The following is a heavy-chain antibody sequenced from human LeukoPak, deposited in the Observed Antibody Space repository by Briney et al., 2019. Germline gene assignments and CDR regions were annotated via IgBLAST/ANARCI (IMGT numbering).Heavy chain of an antibody. CDR1: GFTFGNYA. D-gene: IGHD2-8*01. Sequence: PGGSLRLSCAASGFTFGNYAMSWVRQTPGKGLEWVSSIHGVGGDPYFADSVKGRFTISRDNVKNTLYLHMSALRAEDTAIYYCAKDSWPMNGIWDAFDIWGQGTMVTVSS. CDR2: IHGVGGDP. V-gene: IGHV3-23*01. J-gene: IGHJ3*02. CDR3: AKDSWPMNGIWDAFDI.